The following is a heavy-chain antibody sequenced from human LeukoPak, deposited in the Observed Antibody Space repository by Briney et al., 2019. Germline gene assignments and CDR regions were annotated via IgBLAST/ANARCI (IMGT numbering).Heavy chain of an antibody. J-gene: IGHJ3*01. CDR3: EREREDDGSYAFDG. CDR2: INPNSGGT. CDR1: GYTFTGYY. Sequence: ASVRVSCEASGYTFTGYYMHCVRQAPGQGLEWRGWINPNSGGTNYVQKFQGWDTTTRDTSISTAYMELSRLRADDTAVYGCEREREDDGSYAFDGWGPRTMVTV. D-gene: IGHD2-15*01. V-gene: IGHV1-2*04.